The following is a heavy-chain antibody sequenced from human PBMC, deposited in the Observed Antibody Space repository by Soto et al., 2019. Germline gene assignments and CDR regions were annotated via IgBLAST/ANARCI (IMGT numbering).Heavy chain of an antibody. CDR2: ISAYNGNT. D-gene: IGHD5-18*01. J-gene: IGHJ4*02. CDR1: GYTFTSYG. Sequence: ASVKVSCKASGYTFTSYGINWVRQAPGQGLEWMGWISAYNGNTNYAQKLQGRVTMTTDTSTSTAYMELRSLRSDDTAVYYCARAAGGIQLWTYYFDYWGQGTLVTVSS. CDR3: ARAAGGIQLWTYYFDY. V-gene: IGHV1-18*01.